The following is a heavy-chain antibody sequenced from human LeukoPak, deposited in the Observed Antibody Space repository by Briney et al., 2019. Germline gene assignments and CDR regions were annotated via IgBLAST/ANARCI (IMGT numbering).Heavy chain of an antibody. Sequence: GGSLRLSCAASGFTFSSYAMHWVRQAPGKGLEWVAVISYDGSNKYYADSVKGRFTISRDNSKNTLYLQMNSLRAEDTAVHYCARTPTIFGVVSAMDVWGQGTTVTVSS. CDR3: ARTPTIFGVVSAMDV. V-gene: IGHV3-30-3*01. D-gene: IGHD3-3*01. CDR1: GFTFSSYA. J-gene: IGHJ6*02. CDR2: ISYDGSNK.